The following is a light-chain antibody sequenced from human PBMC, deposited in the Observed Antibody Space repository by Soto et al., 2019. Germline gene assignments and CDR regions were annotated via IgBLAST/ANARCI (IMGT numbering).Light chain of an antibody. CDR2: EVT. CDR1: ASDVGSYNL. CDR3: SSYTSSDTLV. Sequence: QSALSQPASVSGSPGQSITISCTGSASDVGSYNLVSWYQQHPGKAPKLVIYEVTKRPSGISSRFSGSKSGITASLTISGLQAEDGGDYYCSSYTSSDTLVFGAGTKLTVL. V-gene: IGLV2-14*02. J-gene: IGLJ2*01.